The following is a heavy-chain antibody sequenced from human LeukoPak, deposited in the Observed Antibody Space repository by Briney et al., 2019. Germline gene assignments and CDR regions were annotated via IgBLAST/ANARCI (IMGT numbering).Heavy chain of an antibody. CDR1: GGSISSYY. CDR2: LYISGST. Sequence: SETPSLTCTVSGGSISSYYWSWIRQTPGKGLEWIGYLYISGSTKYNPSLKSRVTISVDTSKNQFSLKLSSVTAADTAVYYCARHVQDTAMVTPLYFFDYWGQGTLVTVCS. D-gene: IGHD5-18*01. CDR3: ARHVQDTAMVTPLYFFDY. J-gene: IGHJ4*02. V-gene: IGHV4-59*08.